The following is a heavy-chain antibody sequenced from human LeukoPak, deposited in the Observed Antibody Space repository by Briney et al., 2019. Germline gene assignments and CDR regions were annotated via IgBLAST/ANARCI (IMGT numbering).Heavy chain of an antibody. Sequence: SETLSLTCTVSGGSISSYYCSWIRQPPGKGLEWIGYIYYSGSTNYNPSLKSRVTISVDTSKNQFSLKLSSVTAADTAVYYCARVESYYDPFDYWGQGTLVTVSS. CDR2: IYYSGST. CDR1: GGSISSYY. D-gene: IGHD3-22*01. J-gene: IGHJ4*02. CDR3: ARVESYYDPFDY. V-gene: IGHV4-59*01.